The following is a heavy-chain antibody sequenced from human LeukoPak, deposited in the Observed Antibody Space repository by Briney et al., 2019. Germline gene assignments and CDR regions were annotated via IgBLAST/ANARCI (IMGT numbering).Heavy chain of an antibody. Sequence: SETLSLTCAVYGGSFSGYYWSWIRQPPGKGMEWIGEINLSASTNYNPSLNSPLTISVDTSNNHFSLTLSSVTAADTAVYYSARAVTIFGVVTFRPIYYFDYWGQGTLVTVSS. D-gene: IGHD3-3*01. J-gene: IGHJ4*02. V-gene: IGHV4-34*01. CDR1: GGSFSGYY. CDR3: ARAVTIFGVVTFRPIYYFDY. CDR2: INLSAST.